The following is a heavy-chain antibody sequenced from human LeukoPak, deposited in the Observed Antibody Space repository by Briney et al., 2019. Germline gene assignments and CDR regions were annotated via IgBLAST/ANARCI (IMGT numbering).Heavy chain of an antibody. J-gene: IGHJ3*02. D-gene: IGHD5-24*01. CDR1: GGSISNYY. CDR2: IYNSGDT. V-gene: IGHV4-59*08. Sequence: SETLPLTCTVSGGSISNYYWSWIRQPPGKGLEWIAYIYNSGDTNYNPSLKSRVTISVDTSKNQVSLNLTSVTAADTALYYCARHEPSRVGAFAIWGQGTMVTVSS. CDR3: ARHEPSRVGAFAI.